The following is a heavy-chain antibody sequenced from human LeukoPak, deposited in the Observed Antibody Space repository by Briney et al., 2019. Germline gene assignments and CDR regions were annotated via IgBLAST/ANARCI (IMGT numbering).Heavy chain of an antibody. J-gene: IGHJ4*02. CDR2: IWYDGSNK. CDR1: GFTFSSYG. Sequence: GGSLRLSCAASGFTFSSYGMHWVRQAPGKGLEWVAVIWYDGSNKYYADSVKGRFTISRDNSKNTLYLQMNSLRAEDTAVYCCAREALLMRSYSLDYWGQGTLVTVSS. D-gene: IGHD1-26*01. CDR3: AREALLMRSYSLDY. V-gene: IGHV3-33*01.